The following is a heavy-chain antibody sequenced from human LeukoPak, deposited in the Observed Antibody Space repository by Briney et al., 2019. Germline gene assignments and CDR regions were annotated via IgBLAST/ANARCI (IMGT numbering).Heavy chain of an antibody. V-gene: IGHV3-23*01. J-gene: IGHJ3*02. CDR1: GFTFSSFA. CDR3: AKDPNGDFIGTFDI. Sequence: PGGSLRLSCAASGFTFSSFAMSWVRQAPGKGLEWVSAISSSGGSTYYADSVKGRFTISRDNSKNTLYLQMNSLRVEDTAVYFCAKDPNGDFIGTFDIWGQGTMVTVSS. D-gene: IGHD4-17*01. CDR2: ISSSGGST.